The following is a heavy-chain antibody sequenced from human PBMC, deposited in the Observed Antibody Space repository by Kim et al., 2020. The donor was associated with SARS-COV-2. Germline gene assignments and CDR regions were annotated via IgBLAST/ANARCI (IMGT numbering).Heavy chain of an antibody. CDR2: IGSTI. J-gene: IGHJ3*02. CDR1: GFIFSNFE. V-gene: IGHV3-48*03. CDR3: ARRAPYNWNMNAFDI. D-gene: IGHD1-20*01. Sequence: GGSLRRSCAASGFIFSNFEMNWVRQAPGKGLEWISYIGSTISYADSVRGRFTISRDNAKNSLYLQMNSLRVEDTALYYCARRAPYNWNMNAFDIWGRGTMVAVSS.